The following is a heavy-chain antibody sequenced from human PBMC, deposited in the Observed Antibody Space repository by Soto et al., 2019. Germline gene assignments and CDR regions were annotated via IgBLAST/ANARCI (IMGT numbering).Heavy chain of an antibody. Sequence: QVQLRQWGAGLLKPSETLSLTCAVFGGSFSDYYWTWIRQPPGKGLEWIGEINHSGTTSYNPSLRVRLPISVARSNNQFSRKLSSLTAADPVVYYCGRKPISHFSAGYYPVDNWGREPWSPSPQ. CDR2: INHSGTT. CDR1: GGSFSDYY. D-gene: IGHD3-9*01. V-gene: IGHV4-34*01. CDR3: GRKPISHFSAGYYPVDN. J-gene: IGHJ4*02.